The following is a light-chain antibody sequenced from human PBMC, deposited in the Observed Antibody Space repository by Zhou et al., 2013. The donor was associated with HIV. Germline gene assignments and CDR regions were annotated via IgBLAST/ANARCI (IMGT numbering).Light chain of an antibody. J-gene: IGKJ1*01. CDR3: QQYGSSPLWS. Sequence: EIVLTQSPGTLSLSPGERATLSCRASQSVSSSYLAWYQQKPGQAPRLLIYAASSRATGIPDRFSGSGSETDFTLTISRLEPEDFAVYYCQQYGSSPLWSFGQGTKVEIK. CDR2: AAS. CDR1: QSVSSSY. V-gene: IGKV3-20*01.